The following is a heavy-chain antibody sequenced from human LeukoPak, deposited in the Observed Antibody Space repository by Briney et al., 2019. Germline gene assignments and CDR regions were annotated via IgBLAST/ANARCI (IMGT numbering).Heavy chain of an antibody. Sequence: GGSLRLSCAASGFTFSSYEMNWVRQAPGKGLEWVSYISSSGSTIYYADSVKGRFTISRDNAKNSLYLQMNSLRAEDTAMYYCARTEKYFGSGSYGCWGQGTLATVSS. CDR1: GFTFSSYE. V-gene: IGHV3-48*03. J-gene: IGHJ4*02. CDR2: ISSSGSTI. CDR3: ARTEKYFGSGSYGC. D-gene: IGHD3-10*01.